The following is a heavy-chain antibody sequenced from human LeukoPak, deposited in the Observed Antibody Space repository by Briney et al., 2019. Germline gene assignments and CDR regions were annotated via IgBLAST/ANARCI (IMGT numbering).Heavy chain of an antibody. CDR1: GFSFSSYG. V-gene: IGHV3-30*02. CDR2: IPNDEDNK. CDR3: AKAGRGGAITMVRGVKGDYYYMDV. J-gene: IGHJ6*03. D-gene: IGHD3-10*01. Sequence: GGSLRLSCAASGFSFSSYGMHWVRQAPGKGLEWVAFIPNDEDNKYYADSVKGRFTISRDNSKNTLYLQMNSLRAEDTAVYYCAKAGRGGAITMVRGVKGDYYYMDVWGKGTTVTISS.